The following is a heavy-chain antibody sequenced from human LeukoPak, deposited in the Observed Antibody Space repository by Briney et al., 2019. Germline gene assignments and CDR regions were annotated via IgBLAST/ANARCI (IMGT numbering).Heavy chain of an antibody. V-gene: IGHV1-2*02. CDR1: GYTFTGYY. Sequence: ALVKVSCKASGYTFTGYYLHWVRQAPGQGLEWMGWINPNNGGTNYAQKFQGRVTMTRDTSISTAYMELSRLRSDDTAVYYCAIDSSGYYYFDYWGQVTLVTVSS. CDR2: INPNNGGT. D-gene: IGHD3-22*01. CDR3: AIDSSGYYYFDY. J-gene: IGHJ4*02.